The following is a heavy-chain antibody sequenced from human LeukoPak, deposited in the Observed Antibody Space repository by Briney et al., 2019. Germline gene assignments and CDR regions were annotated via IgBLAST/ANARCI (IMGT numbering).Heavy chain of an antibody. CDR3: ARGYKRGGGSYYVIVGGYFDY. CDR1: GLTFSSCW. CDR2: INSDGSST. D-gene: IGHD1-26*01. J-gene: IGHJ4*02. V-gene: IGHV3-74*01. Sequence: PGGSLRLSCAASGLTFSSCWMHWVRQAPGKGLVWVSRINSDGSSTSYADSVKGRFTISRDNVKNTLYLQMNSLRAEDTAVYYCARGYKRGGGSYYVIVGGYFDYWGQGTLVTVSS.